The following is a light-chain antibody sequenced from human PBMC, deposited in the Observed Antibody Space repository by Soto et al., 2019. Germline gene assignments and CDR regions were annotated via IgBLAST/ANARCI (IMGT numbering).Light chain of an antibody. J-gene: IGKJ4*01. CDR3: HQRYRWPLP. V-gene: IGKV3-11*01. CDR2: DAS. CDR1: QSVGSN. Sequence: EIVLTQSPATLSLSPGERVTLSCRASQSVGSNLAWYQHKPGQTPRLLIYDASKRAIGIPARFSGSGSGTDFTLTISSLDPEDFAVYYCHQRYRWPLPFGGGTKVEI.